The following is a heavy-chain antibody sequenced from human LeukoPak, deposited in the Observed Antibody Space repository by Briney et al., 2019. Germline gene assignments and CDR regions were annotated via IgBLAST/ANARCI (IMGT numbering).Heavy chain of an antibody. CDR1: GYSFTSYW. Sequence: GESLKISCKTSGYSFTSYWIHWVRQMPGKELEWMGSIYPGNSDTRYSPSFQGHVTISADSSSSTAYLQWSSLKASDTAMYYCARYRMGDCSGGSCYSYDYWGQGTLVTVSS. CDR3: ARYRMGDCSGGSCYSYDY. J-gene: IGHJ4*02. CDR2: IYPGNSDT. D-gene: IGHD2-15*01. V-gene: IGHV5-78*01.